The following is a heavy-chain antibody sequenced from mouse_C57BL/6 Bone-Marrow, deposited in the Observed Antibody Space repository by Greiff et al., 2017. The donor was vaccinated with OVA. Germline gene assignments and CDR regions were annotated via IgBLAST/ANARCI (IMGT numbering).Heavy chain of an antibody. D-gene: IGHD2-4*01. Sequence: DVMLVESGGGLVQPGESLKLSCESTEYEFPSHDMSWVRKTPEKRLEWVAAINSDGGSTYYPDTMESRFIISRDNTKKTLYLQMSSLRSEESALYYCARRAGGDYDVDWYFDVWGTGTTVTVSS. J-gene: IGHJ1*03. CDR2: INSDGGST. CDR1: EYEFPSHD. V-gene: IGHV5-2*03. CDR3: ARRAGGDYDVDWYFDV.